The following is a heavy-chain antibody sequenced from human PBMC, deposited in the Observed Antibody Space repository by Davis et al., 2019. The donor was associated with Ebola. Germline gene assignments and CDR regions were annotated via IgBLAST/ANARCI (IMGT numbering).Heavy chain of an antibody. D-gene: IGHD6-19*01. CDR1: GFTFSGSA. V-gene: IGHV3-73*01. J-gene: IGHJ4*02. Sequence: PGGSLRLSCAASGFTFSGSAMHWVRQASGKGLEWVGRIRSKANIYATAYAASVKGRFTISRDDSKNTAYLQMNSLKTEDTAVYYCTIAVAGTRDDYWGQGTLVTVSS. CDR2: IRSKANIYAT. CDR3: TIAVAGTRDDY.